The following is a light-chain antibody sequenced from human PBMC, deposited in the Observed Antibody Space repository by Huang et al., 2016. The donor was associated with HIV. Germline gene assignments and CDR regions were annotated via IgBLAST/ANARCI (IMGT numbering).Light chain of an antibody. CDR1: QSVRSRY. J-gene: IGKJ4*01. Sequence: EIVLTQSPGTLSLSPGERATLSCRASQSVRSRYLSWYQQKPGQAPRLLIYGASSRATGIPDRFSGSGSGTDFTLTIRRLEPEDFAVYYCQQYGSSPLTFGGGTKVEIK. CDR3: QQYGSSPLT. CDR2: GAS. V-gene: IGKV3-20*01.